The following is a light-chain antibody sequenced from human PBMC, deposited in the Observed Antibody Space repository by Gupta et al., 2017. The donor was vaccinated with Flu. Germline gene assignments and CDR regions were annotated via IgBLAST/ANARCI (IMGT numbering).Light chain of an antibody. CDR2: GAS. CDR3: QQFGSPPWT. Sequence: QKPGQAPRLLMYGASTRATGVPDRVSGSGSGTDFTLTISRLEPEDFAMYYCQQFGSPPWTFGQGTKVEIK. V-gene: IGKV3-20*01. J-gene: IGKJ1*01.